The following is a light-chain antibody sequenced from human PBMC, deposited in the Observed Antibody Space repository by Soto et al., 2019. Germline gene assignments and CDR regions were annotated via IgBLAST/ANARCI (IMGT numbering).Light chain of an antibody. CDR2: GAS. V-gene: IGKV3-15*01. CDR3: QQYNNWPPLT. Sequence: ERVMTQSPATLSVSPGERATLSCRASQSVRSNLAWYQQNPGQAPRLLIYGASSRATGIPARFSGSGSGTEFTLTISSLQSEDFAVYYCQQYNNWPPLTFGQGTKVAIK. J-gene: IGKJ1*01. CDR1: QSVRSN.